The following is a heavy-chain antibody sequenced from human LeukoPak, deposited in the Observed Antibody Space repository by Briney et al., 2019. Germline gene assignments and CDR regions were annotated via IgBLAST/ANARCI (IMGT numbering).Heavy chain of an antibody. Sequence: SETLSLTCAVYGGSFSGYYWSWIRQPPGKGLEWIGEINHSGSTNYNPSLKSRVTISVDTSKNQFSLKLSSVTAADTAVYYCARASFYDSSGYSGSELTSYGMDVWGQGTTVTVSS. CDR2: INHSGST. D-gene: IGHD3-22*01. V-gene: IGHV4-34*01. J-gene: IGHJ6*02. CDR3: ARASFYDSSGYSGSELTSYGMDV. CDR1: GGSFSGYY.